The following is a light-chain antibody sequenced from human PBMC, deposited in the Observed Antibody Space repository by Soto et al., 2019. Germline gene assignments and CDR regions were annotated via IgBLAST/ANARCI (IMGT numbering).Light chain of an antibody. CDR1: QDISNS. CDR2: DAS. Sequence: DIQMTQTPSSLSASVGDRVTITCQASQDISNSLNWYQQKPGKAPKLLIYDASNLETGVPSRFSGSGSGTDFTVTISSLQPEDIATYYCQQYDNFPLPFGGGTKVDIK. CDR3: QQYDNFPLP. V-gene: IGKV1-33*01. J-gene: IGKJ4*01.